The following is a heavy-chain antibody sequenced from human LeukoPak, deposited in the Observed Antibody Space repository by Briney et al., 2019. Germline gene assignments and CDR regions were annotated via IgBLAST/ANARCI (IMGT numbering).Heavy chain of an antibody. J-gene: IGHJ4*02. V-gene: IGHV4-34*01. Sequence: SETLSLTCAVYGGSFSGCYWSWIRQPPGKGLEWIGEINHSGSTNYNPSLKSRVTISVDTSKNQFSLKLSSVTAADTAVYYCARGGRVVGFDYWGQGTLVTDSS. CDR3: ARGGRVVGFDY. CDR1: GGSFSGCY. CDR2: INHSGST. D-gene: IGHD2-15*01.